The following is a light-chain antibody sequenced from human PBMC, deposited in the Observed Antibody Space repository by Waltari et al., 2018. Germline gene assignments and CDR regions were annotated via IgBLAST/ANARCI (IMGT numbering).Light chain of an antibody. CDR3: QHRYT. Sequence: EIVLTQSPATLSLSPGERATLSCRASQSFSSYLAWYQQKPGQAPRLLIYDAANSATGIPASFSGSGSGTDFTLTSSSLEPDDFAVYFCQHRYTFGQGTKLEIK. V-gene: IGKV3-11*01. J-gene: IGKJ2*01. CDR1: QSFSSY. CDR2: DAA.